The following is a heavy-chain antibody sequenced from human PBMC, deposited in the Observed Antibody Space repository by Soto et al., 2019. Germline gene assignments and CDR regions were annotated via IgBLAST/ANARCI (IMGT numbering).Heavy chain of an antibody. Sequence: SVKVSCKASGGTFSSYAISWVRQAPGQGLEWMGGIIPIFGTANYAQKFQGRVTITADESTSTAYMELSSLRSEDTAVYYCARGGGSGYDIYDYYGLDVWGQGTTVTVSS. V-gene: IGHV1-69*13. CDR1: GGTFSSYA. CDR3: ARGGGSGYDIYDYYGLDV. CDR2: IIPIFGTA. D-gene: IGHD5-12*01. J-gene: IGHJ6*02.